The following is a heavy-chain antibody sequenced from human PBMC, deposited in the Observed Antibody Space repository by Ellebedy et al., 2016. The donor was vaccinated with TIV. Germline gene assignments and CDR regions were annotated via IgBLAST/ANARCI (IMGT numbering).Heavy chain of an antibody. D-gene: IGHD5-18*01. V-gene: IGHV5-51*01. CDR2: IYPADSDT. Sequence: GESLKISXKASGYTFTTYAIAWVRQMPGKGLEWMGIIYPADSDTIYGPSFQGQVTISVDKSVNTAYLQWNSLKASDTAMYYCASRGYTYGYYLDYWGQGTLVTVSS. CDR3: ASRGYTYGYYLDY. CDR1: GYTFTTYA. J-gene: IGHJ4*02.